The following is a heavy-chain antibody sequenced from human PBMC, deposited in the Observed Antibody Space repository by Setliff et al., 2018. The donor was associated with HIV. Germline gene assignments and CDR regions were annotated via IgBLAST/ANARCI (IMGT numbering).Heavy chain of an antibody. Sequence: LSLSCAVYGESFSGYFWSWIRQPPGKGLEWIGETNPGATTNYNPSLKSRVTISVDTSKKQVSLKVNSLTAADTAVYYCARGRRLPGGKYFDYWGRGTLVTVS. CDR2: TNPGATT. CDR1: GESFSGYF. D-gene: IGHD3-16*01. J-gene: IGHJ4*01. CDR3: ARGRRLPGGKYFDY. V-gene: IGHV4-34*01.